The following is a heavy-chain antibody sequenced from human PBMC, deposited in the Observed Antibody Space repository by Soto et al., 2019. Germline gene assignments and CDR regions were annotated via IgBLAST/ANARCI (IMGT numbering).Heavy chain of an antibody. J-gene: IGHJ6*02. D-gene: IGHD3-3*01. V-gene: IGHV4-30-4*01. CDR1: GGSISSGDYY. CDR2: IYYSGGT. CDR3: AREWVGVKYYYYYGMDV. Sequence: PSETLSLTCTVSGGSISSGDYYWSWIRQPPGKGLEWIGYIYYSGGTYYNPSLKSRVTISVDTSKNQFSLKLSSVTAADTAVYYCAREWVGVKYYYYYGMDVWGQGTTVTVSS.